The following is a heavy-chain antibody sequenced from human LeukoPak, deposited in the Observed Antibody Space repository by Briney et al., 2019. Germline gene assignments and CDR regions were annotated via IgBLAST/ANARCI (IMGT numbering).Heavy chain of an antibody. Sequence: SETLSLTCTVSGVSISSSNSYWGWIRQPPGKGLEWIGSIYYSGNTYYNASLKSQVSISIDTSKNQFSLRLTSVTAPDTAVYYCARQTGSGLFILPGGQGTLVTVSS. CDR1: GVSISSSNSY. V-gene: IGHV4-39*01. CDR2: IYYSGNT. CDR3: ARQTGSGLFILP. J-gene: IGHJ4*02. D-gene: IGHD3/OR15-3a*01.